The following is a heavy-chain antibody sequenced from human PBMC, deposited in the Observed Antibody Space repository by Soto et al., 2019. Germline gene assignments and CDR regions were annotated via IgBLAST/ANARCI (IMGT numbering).Heavy chain of an antibody. CDR3: ARRHPFSCSSTSCKGYYFDY. CDR1: GGSISSGGYY. D-gene: IGHD2-2*01. Sequence: SETLSLTCTVSGGSISSGGYYWSWIRQHPGKGLEWIGYIYYSGSTYYNPSLKSRVTISVDTSKNQFSLKLSSVTAADTAVYYCARRHPFSCSSTSCKGYYFDYWGQGTLVTVSS. V-gene: IGHV4-31*03. CDR2: IYYSGST. J-gene: IGHJ4*02.